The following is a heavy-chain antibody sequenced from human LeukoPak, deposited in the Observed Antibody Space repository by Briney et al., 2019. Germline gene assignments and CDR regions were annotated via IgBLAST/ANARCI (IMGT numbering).Heavy chain of an antibody. D-gene: IGHD6-13*01. Sequence: SETLSLTCTVSGGSISSYYWSWIRQPPGKGLEWIGYIYYSGSTNYNPSLKSRVTISVDTSKNQFSLKLSSVTAADTAVYYCASSTLYSSSWYLGEEYYYYYGMDVWGQGTTVTVSS. CDR3: ASSTLYSSSWYLGEEYYYYYGMDV. CDR2: IYYSGST. CDR1: GGSISSYY. J-gene: IGHJ6*02. V-gene: IGHV4-59*08.